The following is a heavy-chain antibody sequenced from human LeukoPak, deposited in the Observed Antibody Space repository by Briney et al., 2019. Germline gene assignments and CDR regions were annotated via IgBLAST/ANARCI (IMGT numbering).Heavy chain of an antibody. J-gene: IGHJ5*02. Sequence: ASVKVSCKASGYTFTGYYMHWVRQAPGQGLEWMGRINPNSGGTNYAQKFQGRVTMTRDTSISTAYMELSRLRSDDTAVYYCARVGSRYCSGGSCPRPNWFDPWGQGTLVTVSS. CDR2: INPNSGGT. D-gene: IGHD2-15*01. V-gene: IGHV1-2*06. CDR1: GYTFTGYY. CDR3: ARVGSRYCSGGSCPRPNWFDP.